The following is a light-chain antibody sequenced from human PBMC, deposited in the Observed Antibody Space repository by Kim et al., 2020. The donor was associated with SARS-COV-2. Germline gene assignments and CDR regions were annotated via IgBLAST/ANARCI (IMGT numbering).Light chain of an antibody. CDR3: QAWDSSTGV. Sequence: VSPGQTASITCSGDKWGDNYACWYQLKPGRSPVLVIYQDSKRPSGIPERFSGSNSGNTATLTISGTQAMDGADYYCQAWDSSTGVFGGGTQLTVL. V-gene: IGLV3-1*01. CDR2: QDS. CDR1: KWGDNY. J-gene: IGLJ2*01.